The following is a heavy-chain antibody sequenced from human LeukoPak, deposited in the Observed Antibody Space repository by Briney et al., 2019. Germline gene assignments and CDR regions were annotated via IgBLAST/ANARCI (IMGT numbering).Heavy chain of an antibody. CDR3: ARSGAPRNNFGDYRGDY. J-gene: IGHJ4*02. CDR1: GYTFIGYY. V-gene: IGHV1-46*01. D-gene: IGHD4-17*01. Sequence: ASVKVSCKASGYTFIGYYMHWVRQAPGQGLEWMGIINPSGGSTTYAQKFQGRVTMTRDTSTSTVYMELSSLRSEDTAVYYCARSGAPRNNFGDYRGDYWGQGTLVTVSS. CDR2: INPSGGST.